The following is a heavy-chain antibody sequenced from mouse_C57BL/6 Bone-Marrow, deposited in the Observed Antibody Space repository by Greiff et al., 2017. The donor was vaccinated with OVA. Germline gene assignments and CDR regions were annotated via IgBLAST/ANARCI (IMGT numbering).Heavy chain of an antibody. CDR1: GYTFTDYY. D-gene: IGHD3-2*02. J-gene: IGHJ2*01. CDR2: INPYNGGT. Sequence: EVQLQQSGPVLVKPGASVKMSCKASGYTFTDYYMNWVKQSHGKSLEWIGVINPYNGGTSYNQKFKGKATLTVDKSSSTAYMELNSLTSEDSAVYYCARFADSSGSYYFDYWGQGTTLTVSS. CDR3: ARFADSSGSYYFDY. V-gene: IGHV1-19*01.